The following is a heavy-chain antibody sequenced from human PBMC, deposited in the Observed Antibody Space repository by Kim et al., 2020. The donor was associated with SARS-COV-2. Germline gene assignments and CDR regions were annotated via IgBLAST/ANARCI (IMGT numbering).Heavy chain of an antibody. J-gene: IGHJ6*02. CDR1: GFTFSRYA. CDR2: ISRSGDNT. V-gene: IGHV3-23*01. Sequence: GGSLRLSCAASGFTFSRYAMSWVRQAPGKGLEWVSGISRSGDNTYYADSVRGRFTIPRDNSTHTLYLQMNSLRAEDTALFYCAKDLDPLPYFYGMDLWG. CDR3: AKDLDPLPYFYGMDL.